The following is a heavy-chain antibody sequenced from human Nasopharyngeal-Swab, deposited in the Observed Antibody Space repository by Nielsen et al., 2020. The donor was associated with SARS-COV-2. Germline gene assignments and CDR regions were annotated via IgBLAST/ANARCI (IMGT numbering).Heavy chain of an antibody. J-gene: IGHJ4*02. CDR1: GGSFSGYH. V-gene: IGHV4-34*01. D-gene: IGHD1-7*01. CDR2: INHSGST. Sequence: SETLSLTCAVYGGSFSGYHWSWIRQPPGKGLEWIGEINHSGSTNYNPSLKSRVTISVDTSKNQFSLKLSSVTAADTAVYYCARGELLDYWGQGTLVTVSS. CDR3: ARGELLDY.